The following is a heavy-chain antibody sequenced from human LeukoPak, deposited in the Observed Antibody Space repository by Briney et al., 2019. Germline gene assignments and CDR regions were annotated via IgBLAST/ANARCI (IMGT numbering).Heavy chain of an antibody. CDR2: ISSSSSYI. Sequence: GGSLRLSCAASGFTFSSYSMNWVRQAPGKGLEWVSSISSSSSYIYYADSVKGRFTISRDNAKNSLYLQMNSLRAEDTAVYYCARDRFMAADAFDIWGQGTMVAVSS. CDR3: ARDRFMAADAFDI. D-gene: IGHD5-24*01. CDR1: GFTFSSYS. J-gene: IGHJ3*02. V-gene: IGHV3-21*01.